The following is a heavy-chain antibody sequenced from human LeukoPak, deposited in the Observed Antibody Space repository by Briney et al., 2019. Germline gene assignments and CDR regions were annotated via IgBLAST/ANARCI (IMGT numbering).Heavy chain of an antibody. CDR2: ISGSGHNT. V-gene: IGHV3-23*01. CDR1: GFTFSSYA. CDR3: ANRHSSGWYYFDS. D-gene: IGHD6-19*01. Sequence: GGSLRLSCAASGFTFSSYAMSGVRRAPGKGLEWVSSISGSGHNTYYADSVKGRFTISGDTSKNTLYLQMNSLRADDTAVYYCANRHSSGWYYFDSWGQGTLVTVSS. J-gene: IGHJ4*02.